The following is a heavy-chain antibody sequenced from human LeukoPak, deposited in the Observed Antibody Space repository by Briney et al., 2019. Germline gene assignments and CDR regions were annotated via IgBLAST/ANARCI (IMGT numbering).Heavy chain of an antibody. CDR1: GGSITSYY. D-gene: IGHD3-22*01. V-gene: IGHV4-59*01. CDR2: IYYSGST. Sequence: PSETLSLSCTVSGGSITSYYWSWIRQPPGKGLEWIGYIYYSGSTNYNPSLKSRVTISVDTSKNQFSLKLSSVTAADTAVYYCARARNYYDISVYYYEGDAFDIWGQGTMVTVSS. J-gene: IGHJ3*02. CDR3: ARARNYYDISVYYYEGDAFDI.